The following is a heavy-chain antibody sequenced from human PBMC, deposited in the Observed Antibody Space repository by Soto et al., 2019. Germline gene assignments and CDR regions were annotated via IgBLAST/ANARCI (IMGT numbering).Heavy chain of an antibody. J-gene: IGHJ5*02. Sequence: PSETLSLTCSVSGESISNSRFYWAWIRQHPGEGLEWIGSIYHTGNAYYNPSLKSRVTISVDTSKNQFSLKLTSVTAADAALYYCARDFFDSSDYTTNWFDPWGQGTLVTVSS. V-gene: IGHV4-39*01. CDR3: ARDFFDSSDYTTNWFDP. CDR2: IYHTGNA. D-gene: IGHD3-22*01. CDR1: GESISNSRFY.